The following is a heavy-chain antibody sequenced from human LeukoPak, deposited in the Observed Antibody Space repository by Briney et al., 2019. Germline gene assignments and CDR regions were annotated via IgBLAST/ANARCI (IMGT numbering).Heavy chain of an antibody. CDR2: ISSSSNYV. CDR1: GFTFSSYG. Sequence: SGGSLRLSCAASGFTFSSYGMHWVRQTPGRGLEWVASISSSSNYVYYTDSVKGRFTISRDDAKDSLYLQMSSLRADDTAVYYCARGGELLRPADYWGQGTLVTVSS. J-gene: IGHJ4*02. V-gene: IGHV3-21*01. CDR3: ARGGELLRPADY. D-gene: IGHD1-26*01.